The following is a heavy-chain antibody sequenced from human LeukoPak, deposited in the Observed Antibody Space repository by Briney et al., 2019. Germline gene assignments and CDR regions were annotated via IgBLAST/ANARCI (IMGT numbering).Heavy chain of an antibody. CDR1: GFTFSSYG. D-gene: IGHD3-3*01. CDR2: IWYDGSNK. Sequence: GRSLRLSCAASGFTFSSYGMHWVRQAPGKGLEWVAVIWYDGSNKYYADSVKGRFTISRDNSKNTLYLQMNSLRAEDTAVYYCVGRFGETYLYWGQGTLVTVSS. CDR3: VGRFGETYLY. V-gene: IGHV3-33*01. J-gene: IGHJ4*02.